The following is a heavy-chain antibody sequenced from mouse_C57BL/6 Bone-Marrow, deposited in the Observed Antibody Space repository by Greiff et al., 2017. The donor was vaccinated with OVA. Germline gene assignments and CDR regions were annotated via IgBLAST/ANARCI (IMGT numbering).Heavy chain of an antibody. Sequence: EVQRVESGGGLVQPKGSLKLSCAASGFSFNTYAMNWVRQAPGKGLEWVARIRSKSNNYATYYADSVKDRFTISRDDSESMLYLQMNNLKTEDTAMYYCVRHGGDYSTAYWGQGTLVTVSA. V-gene: IGHV10-1*01. CDR1: GFSFNTYA. J-gene: IGHJ3*01. D-gene: IGHD2-13*01. CDR2: IRSKSNNYAT. CDR3: VRHGGDYSTAY.